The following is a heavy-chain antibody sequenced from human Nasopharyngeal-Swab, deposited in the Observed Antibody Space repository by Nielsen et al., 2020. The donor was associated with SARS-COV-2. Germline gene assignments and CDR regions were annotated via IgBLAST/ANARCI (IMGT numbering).Heavy chain of an antibody. D-gene: IGHD5-18*01. CDR2: ISYDGSNK. CDR1: GFTFSSYG. CDR3: AKALAAMDDYYYYGMDD. V-gene: IGHV3-30*18. Sequence: GASLKLSCAASGFTFSSYGMHWVRQAPGKGLEWVAVISYDGSNKYYADSVKGRFTISRDNSKNTLYLQMNSLRAEDTAVYYCAKALAAMDDYYYYGMDDWGQGTTVTVSS. J-gene: IGHJ6*02.